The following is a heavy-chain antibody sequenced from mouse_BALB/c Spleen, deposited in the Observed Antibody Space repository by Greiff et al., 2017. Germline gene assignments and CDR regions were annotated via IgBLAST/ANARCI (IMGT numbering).Heavy chain of an antibody. V-gene: IGHV5-17*02. J-gene: IGHJ1*01. Sequence: DVMLVESGGGLVQPGGSRKLSCAASGFTFSSFGMHWVRQAPEKGLEWVAYISSGSSTIYYADTVKGRFTISRDNPKNTLFLQMTSLRSEDTAMYYCARTRGLRSRYFDVWGAGTTVTVSS. CDR1: GFTFSSFG. D-gene: IGHD1-1*01. CDR3: ARTRGLRSRYFDV. CDR2: ISSGSSTI.